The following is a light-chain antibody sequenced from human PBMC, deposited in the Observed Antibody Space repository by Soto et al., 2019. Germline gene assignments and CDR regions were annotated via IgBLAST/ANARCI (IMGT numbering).Light chain of an antibody. CDR3: TSYAGYNNPVV. CDR2: EVN. V-gene: IGLV2-8*01. J-gene: IGLJ3*02. Sequence: QSVLTQPPSASGSPGQSVTISCTGTSSDVGSYNYVSWYQQHPDKAPKLMIYEVNKRPSGVPDRFSCSKSGNTASLTVSGLQAEDEADYYCTSYAGYNNPVVFGGGTKLTVL. CDR1: SSDVGSYNY.